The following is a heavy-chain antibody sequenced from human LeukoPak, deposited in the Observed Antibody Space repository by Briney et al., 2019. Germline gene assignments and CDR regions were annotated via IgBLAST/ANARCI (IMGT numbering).Heavy chain of an antibody. Sequence: SETLSLTFTVSGGSISSYYWSWIRQPPGKGLEWIGYNYCSGSTNYNPPLNSRVTMSVDTSKNQFSLKLSSVTAADTAVYYCARVGTPTAPPPPPLIDYWGQGTLVTVSS. V-gene: IGHV4-59*01. CDR3: ARVGTPTAPPPPPLIDY. D-gene: IGHD3-10*01. J-gene: IGHJ4*02. CDR2: NYCSGST. CDR1: GGSISSYY.